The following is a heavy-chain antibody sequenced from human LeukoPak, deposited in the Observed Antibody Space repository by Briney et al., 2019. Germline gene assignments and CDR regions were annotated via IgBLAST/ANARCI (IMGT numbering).Heavy chain of an antibody. CDR3: AELGITMIGGV. V-gene: IGHV3-48*03. CDR1: GFTFSSYE. Sequence: GGSLRLSCAASGFTFSSYEMNWVRQAPGKGLEWVSYISSSGSTIYYADSVKGRFTISRDNAKNSLYLQMNSLRAEDTAVYYCAELGITMIGGVWGKGTTVVISS. D-gene: IGHD3-10*02. J-gene: IGHJ6*04. CDR2: ISSSGSTI.